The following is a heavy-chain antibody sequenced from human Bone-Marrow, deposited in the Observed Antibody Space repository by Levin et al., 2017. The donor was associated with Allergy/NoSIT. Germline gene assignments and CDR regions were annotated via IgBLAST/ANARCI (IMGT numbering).Heavy chain of an antibody. CDR2: IDPSDSYT. J-gene: IGHJ3*02. CDR1: GYSFTSYW. D-gene: IGHD2-2*01. Sequence: GESLKISCKGSGYSFTSYWISWVRQMPGKGLEWMGRIDPSDSYTNYSPSFQGHVTISADKSISTAYLQWSSLKASDTAMYYCARLFVYCSSTSCYEFDDAFDIWGQGTMVTVSS. V-gene: IGHV5-10-1*01. CDR3: ARLFVYCSSTSCYEFDDAFDI.